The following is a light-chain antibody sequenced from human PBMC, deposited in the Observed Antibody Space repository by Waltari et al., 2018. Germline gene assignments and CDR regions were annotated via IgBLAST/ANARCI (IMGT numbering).Light chain of an antibody. J-gene: IGKJ1*01. CDR3: QQYGNSQT. CDR1: QSVSSTY. V-gene: IGKV3-20*01. Sequence: EIVLTQSPATLSLSPGDAATLSCRASQSVSSTYLACYQQKPGQAPRLLIYGASSRATGIPDRFRGSGSGTDFTLTISRLEPEDFAVYYCQQYGNSQTFGQGTKVEIK. CDR2: GAS.